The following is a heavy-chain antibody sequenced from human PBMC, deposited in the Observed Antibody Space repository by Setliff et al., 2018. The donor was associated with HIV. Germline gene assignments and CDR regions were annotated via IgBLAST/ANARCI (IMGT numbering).Heavy chain of an antibody. V-gene: IGHV4-61*02. D-gene: IGHD5-18*01. CDR3: ARQGAGYSDDY. Sequence: PSETLSLTCTVSGGSISSGSYYWSWIRQPAGKGLEWIGRIYTSGSTNYNPSLKSRVTISVDTSRNQFSLKLSSVTAADTAVYYCARQGAGYSDDYWGQGTRVTVSS. CDR1: GGSISSGSYY. J-gene: IGHJ4*02. CDR2: IYTSGST.